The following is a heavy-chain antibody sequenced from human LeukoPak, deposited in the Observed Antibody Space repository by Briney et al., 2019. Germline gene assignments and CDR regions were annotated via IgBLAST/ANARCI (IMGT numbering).Heavy chain of an antibody. CDR2: IYYSGST. Sequence: PSETLSLTCTVSGGSISSHYWSWIRQPPGKGLEWIGYIYYSGSTNYNPSLKSRVTISVDTSKNQFSLKLSSVTAADTAVYYCARGPSDYFDYWGQGILVTVSS. J-gene: IGHJ4*02. V-gene: IGHV4-59*11. CDR3: ARGPSDYFDY. D-gene: IGHD3-10*01. CDR1: GGSISSHY.